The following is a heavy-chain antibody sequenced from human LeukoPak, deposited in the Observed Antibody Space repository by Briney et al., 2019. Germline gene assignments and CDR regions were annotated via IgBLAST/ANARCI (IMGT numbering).Heavy chain of an antibody. CDR1: GFTVSSNY. Sequence: PGGSLRPSCAASGFTVSSNYMSWVRQAPGKGLEWVSVIYSGGSTYYADSVKGRFTISRDNSKNTLYLQMNSLRAEDTAVYYCASLRYFDWLFDYWGQGTLVTVSS. CDR2: IYSGGST. D-gene: IGHD3-9*01. CDR3: ASLRYFDWLFDY. V-gene: IGHV3-66*01. J-gene: IGHJ4*02.